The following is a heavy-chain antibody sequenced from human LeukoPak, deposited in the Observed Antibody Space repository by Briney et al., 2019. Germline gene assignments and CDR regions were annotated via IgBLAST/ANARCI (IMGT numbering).Heavy chain of an antibody. CDR1: GGSFSGYY. CDR3: ASVYCSSTSCYLGYFDY. CDR2: INHSGST. Sequence: PSETLSLTCAVYGGSFSGYYWSWIRQPPGKGLEWIGEINHSGSTNYNPSLKSRVTISVDTSKNQFSLKLSSVTAADTAVYYCASVYCSSTSCYLGYFDYWGQGTLVTASS. D-gene: IGHD2-2*01. V-gene: IGHV4-34*01. J-gene: IGHJ4*02.